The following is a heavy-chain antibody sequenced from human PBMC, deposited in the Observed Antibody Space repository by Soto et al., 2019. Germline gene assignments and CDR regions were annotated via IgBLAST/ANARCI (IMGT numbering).Heavy chain of an antibody. CDR2: ISGSGGST. J-gene: IGHJ6*02. Sequence: GSLRLSCAASGFTFSSYAMSWVRQAPGKGLEWVSAISGSGGSTYYTDSVKGRFTISRDNSKNTLYLQMNSLRAEDTAVYYCAKADGYSSSWYPLYYGMDVWGQGTTVTVSS. D-gene: IGHD6-13*01. V-gene: IGHV3-23*01. CDR3: AKADGYSSSWYPLYYGMDV. CDR1: GFTFSSYA.